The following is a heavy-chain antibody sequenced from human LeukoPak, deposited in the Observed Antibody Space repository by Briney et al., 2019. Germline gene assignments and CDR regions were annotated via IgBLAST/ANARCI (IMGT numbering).Heavy chain of an antibody. D-gene: IGHD6-13*01. Sequence: GESLKISCKGSGYSFTSYWIGWVRQMPGKGLEWMGIIYPGDSDTRYSPSFQGQVTISADKSISTAYLQWSSLKASDTAMYHCARHGEQLAWENWFDPWGQGTLVTVSS. CDR3: ARHGEQLAWENWFDP. CDR1: GYSFTSYW. J-gene: IGHJ5*02. CDR2: IYPGDSDT. V-gene: IGHV5-51*01.